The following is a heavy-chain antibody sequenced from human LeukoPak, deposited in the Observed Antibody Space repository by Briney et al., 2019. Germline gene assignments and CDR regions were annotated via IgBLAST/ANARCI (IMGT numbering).Heavy chain of an antibody. J-gene: IGHJ4*02. CDR1: GYTFTSYA. Sequence: ASVKVSCKASGYTFTSYAMHWVRQAPGQRLEWMGWINAGNGNTKYSQKFQGRVTITRDTSASTAYMELSSLRSEDTAVYYCARDGLAYDILTGHRTYYFGYWGQGTLVTVSS. CDR2: INAGNGNT. D-gene: IGHD3-9*01. CDR3: ARDGLAYDILTGHRTYYFGY. V-gene: IGHV1-3*01.